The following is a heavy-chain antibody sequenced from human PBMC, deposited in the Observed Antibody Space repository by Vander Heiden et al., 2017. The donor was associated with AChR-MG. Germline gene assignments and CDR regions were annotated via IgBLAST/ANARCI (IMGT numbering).Heavy chain of an antibody. D-gene: IGHD6-6*01. CDR3: AKVIAARPYYYYYGMDV. CDR2: ISGSGGST. J-gene: IGHJ6*02. CDR1: GLTVSRNA. V-gene: IGHV3-23*01. Sequence: EVQPLESGGGLVQPGGSLRLSCEACGLTVSRNAMSWFRQAPGKGLEWVSAISGSGGSTHYADSVKGRFTISRDNSKNTLYLQMNSLRAEDTAVYYCAKVIAARPYYYYYGMDVWGQGTTVTVSS.